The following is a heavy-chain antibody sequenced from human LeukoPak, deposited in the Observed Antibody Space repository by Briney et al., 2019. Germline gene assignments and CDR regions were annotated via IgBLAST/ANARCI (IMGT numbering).Heavy chain of an antibody. Sequence: SETLSLTCTVSSGSISSYYWSWIRQPPGKGLEWIGYIYYSGSTNYNPSLKSRVTISVDTSKNQFSLKLSSVTAADTAVYYCARDSGSWLFDYWGQGTLVTVSS. D-gene: IGHD6-13*01. CDR1: SGSISSYY. CDR3: ARDSGSWLFDY. J-gene: IGHJ4*02. CDR2: IYYSGST. V-gene: IGHV4-59*01.